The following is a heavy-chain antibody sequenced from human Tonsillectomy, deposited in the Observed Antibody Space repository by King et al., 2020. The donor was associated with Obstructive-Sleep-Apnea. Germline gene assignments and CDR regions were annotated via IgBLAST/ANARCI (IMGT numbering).Heavy chain of an antibody. D-gene: IGHD4-23*01. CDR2: IYYSGST. V-gene: IGHV4-31*03. CDR3: ARSPFSGTGNSVDY. CDR1: GGSISSGGYY. Sequence: VQLQESGPGLVKPSQTLSLTCTVSGGSISSGGYYWSWIRQHPGKGLEWIGYIYYSGSTYYNPSLKSRVTISVDTSKNQFSLKLSSVTAADTAVYYCARSPFSGTGNSVDYWGQGTLVTVSS. J-gene: IGHJ4*02.